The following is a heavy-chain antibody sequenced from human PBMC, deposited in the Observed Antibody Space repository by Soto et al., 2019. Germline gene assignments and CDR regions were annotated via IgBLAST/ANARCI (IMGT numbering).Heavy chain of an antibody. V-gene: IGHV1-2*02. J-gene: IGHJ6*02. CDR3: ARNMDYYYGPGSGNGHGF. D-gene: IGHD3-10*01. Sequence: QVQLVQAGAEVKEAGDSVRVFCEASGNTFTAYYIHWVREAPGQGLEWMGWINPKFGDTTYAQDFQGRVSMTRDMSISTVYMELSRLTSDDTAIYYCARNMDYYYGPGSGNGHGFWGQGTTVTVFS. CDR2: INPKFGDT. CDR1: GNTFTAYY.